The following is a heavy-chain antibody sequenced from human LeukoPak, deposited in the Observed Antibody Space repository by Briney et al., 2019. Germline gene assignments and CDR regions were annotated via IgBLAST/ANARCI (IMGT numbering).Heavy chain of an antibody. Sequence: GRSLRLSCAASGFTFDNYAMPWVRQAPGKGPEWVAGVSWNSGSIGYADSVKGRFTVSRDNAKNSLYLQMNSLRAEDTAFYYCAKRSLSAWYFDLWGRGALVTVSS. CDR2: VSWNSGSI. CDR1: GFTFDNYA. CDR3: AKRSLSAWYFDL. J-gene: IGHJ2*01. V-gene: IGHV3-9*01.